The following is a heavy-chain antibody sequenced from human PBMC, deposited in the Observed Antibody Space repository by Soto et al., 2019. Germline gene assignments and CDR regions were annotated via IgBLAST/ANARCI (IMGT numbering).Heavy chain of an antibody. V-gene: IGHV3-23*01. J-gene: IGHJ6*02. CDR2: ISGSGGST. CDR1: GFTFSSYA. D-gene: IGHD3-3*01. CDR3: AKGQGGGYDFWSGDNYGMDV. Sequence: GGSLRLSCAASGFTFSSYAMSWVRQAPGKGLEWVSAISGSGGSTYYADSVKGRFTISRDNSKNTLYLQMNSLRAEDTAVYYCAKGQGGGYDFWSGDNYGMDVWGQGTAVTVSS.